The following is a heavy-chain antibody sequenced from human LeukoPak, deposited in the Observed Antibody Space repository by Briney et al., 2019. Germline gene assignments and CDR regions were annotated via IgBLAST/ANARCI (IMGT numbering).Heavy chain of an antibody. V-gene: IGHV4-61*01. CDR1: GGSLSSGNYY. D-gene: IGHD5-12*01. CDR3: ASGGPYSGYIY. CDR2: VFNSGST. Sequence: SETLSLTCTVSGGSLSSGNYYGSWVRQPPGSGLGWNGYVFNSGSTNYNPSLKSRVAISVDKPKNQFSLKVSSVTAADTAVYYCASGGPYSGYIYWGEGALVTVSS. J-gene: IGHJ4*02.